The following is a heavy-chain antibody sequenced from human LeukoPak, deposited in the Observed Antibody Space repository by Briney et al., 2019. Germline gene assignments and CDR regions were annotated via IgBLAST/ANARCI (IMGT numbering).Heavy chain of an antibody. CDR3: SRGYCSTITCPDFYGMDV. Sequence: PGGSLRLSCAASGLIFSDYYMDWVRQAPGKGLEWVGRSRNKVNGYTTEYAASVKDRFTILRDDSRNSVYLQMNSLKSEDSAIYYCSRGYCSTITCPDFYGMDVWGQGTTVSVS. CDR2: SRNKVNGYTT. D-gene: IGHD2-2*01. V-gene: IGHV3-72*01. CDR1: GLIFSDYY. J-gene: IGHJ6*02.